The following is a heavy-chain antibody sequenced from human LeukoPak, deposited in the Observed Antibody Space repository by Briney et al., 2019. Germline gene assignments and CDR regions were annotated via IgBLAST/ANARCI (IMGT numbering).Heavy chain of an antibody. CDR3: ARGSGAYGDFDY. J-gene: IGHJ4*02. Sequence: GGSLRLSCAASGFSVSGNWTHWVRQAPGKGLVWVSRINSDGSSTNYADSVRGRFTISRDNAKNTVYLQVNSLRVEDTAVYYCARGSGAYGDFDYWGQGILVTVSS. CDR1: GFSVSGNW. D-gene: IGHD6-19*01. V-gene: IGHV3-74*01. CDR2: INSDGSST.